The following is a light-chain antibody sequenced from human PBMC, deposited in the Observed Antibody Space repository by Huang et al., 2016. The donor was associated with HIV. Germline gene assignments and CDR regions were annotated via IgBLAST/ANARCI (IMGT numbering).Light chain of an antibody. CDR2: LGS. CDR3: MQSLQVPIT. V-gene: IGKV2-28*01. J-gene: IGKJ5*01. CDR1: QSLIYSNGKNY. Sequence: EIVMTQSPLTLTVTPGESASISCRSNQSLIYSNGKNYLDWYVQKAGQSPQVLIYLGSYRASGVPHRFSVTGSGTNFTFQSSSVEAEDVGFYYCMQSLQVPITFGQGTRLEIK.